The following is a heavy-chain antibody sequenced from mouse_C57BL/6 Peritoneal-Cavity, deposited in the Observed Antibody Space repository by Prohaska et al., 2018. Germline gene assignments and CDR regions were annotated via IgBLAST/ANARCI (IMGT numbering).Heavy chain of an antibody. CDR2: IYPESGET. J-gene: IGHJ2*01. CDR3: GRGEYLDY. Sequence: QIQLQQSGAELASPGASVTLSCKASGYTFTDHIMNWVKKRPGQGLEWIGRIYPESGETNYNQKFIGNATISVERASSTVYIVLNSLTSEDPAVYYCGRGEYLDYWGQGTTLTVSS. V-gene: IGHV1-11*01. CDR1: GYTFTDHI.